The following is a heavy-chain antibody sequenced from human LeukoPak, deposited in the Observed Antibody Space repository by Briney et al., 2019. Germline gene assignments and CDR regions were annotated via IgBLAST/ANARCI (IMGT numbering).Heavy chain of an antibody. CDR1: GGSISSYY. D-gene: IGHD1-20*01. Sequence: PSETLSLTCTVSGGSISSYYWSWIRQPPGKGLEWIGYIYYSGSTNYNSSLKGRVTISVDTSKNQFSLKLSSVTAADTAVYYCARDSGKGITGTEYYFDYWGQGTLVTVSS. J-gene: IGHJ4*02. V-gene: IGHV4-59*01. CDR2: IYYSGST. CDR3: ARDSGKGITGTEYYFDY.